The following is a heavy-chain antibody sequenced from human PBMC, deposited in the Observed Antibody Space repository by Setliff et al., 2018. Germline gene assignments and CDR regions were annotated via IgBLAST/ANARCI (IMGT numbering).Heavy chain of an antibody. V-gene: IGHV4-39*01. J-gene: IGHJ4*02. CDR1: GGSIKDEDHY. D-gene: IGHD1-1*01. CDR2: IYYSGAT. Sequence: SETLSLTCTVSGGSIKDEDHYWGWIRQPPGKGLEWIGTIYYSGATYHNPSIKSRLAISVDTSKNQFSLKLISVTAADTALYFCASGQANEVGYWGQGILVTVSS. CDR3: ASGQANEVGY.